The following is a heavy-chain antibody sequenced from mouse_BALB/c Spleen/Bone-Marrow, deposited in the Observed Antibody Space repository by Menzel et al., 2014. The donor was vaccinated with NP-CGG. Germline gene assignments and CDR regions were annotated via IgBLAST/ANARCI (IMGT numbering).Heavy chain of an antibody. CDR1: GFSLTSYG. Sequence: QVHVKQSGPGLVAPSQSLSVTCTVSGFSLTSYGVHWVRQSPGKGLEWLGVIWAGGSTNYYSALMSRLSISKDNSKSXVFLKMNGLQTDDTAMYYCARDRSYYGMDYWGQGTSVTVSS. CDR2: IWAGGST. CDR3: ARDRSYYGMDY. V-gene: IGHV2-9*02. J-gene: IGHJ4*01.